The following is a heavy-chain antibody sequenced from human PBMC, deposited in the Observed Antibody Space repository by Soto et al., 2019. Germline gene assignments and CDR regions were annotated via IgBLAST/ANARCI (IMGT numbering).Heavy chain of an antibody. CDR2: IIPIFGTA. V-gene: IGHV1-69*13. D-gene: IGHD3-16*02. CDR1: GGTFSSYA. J-gene: IGHJ4*02. Sequence: SVKVSCKASGGTFSSYAISWVRQAPGQGLEWMGGIIPIFGTANYAQKFQGRVTITADESTSTAYMELSSLRSEDTAVYYCARGRNRYDYVWGSYRYTPDYWGQGTLVTVSS. CDR3: ARGRNRYDYVWGSYRYTPDY.